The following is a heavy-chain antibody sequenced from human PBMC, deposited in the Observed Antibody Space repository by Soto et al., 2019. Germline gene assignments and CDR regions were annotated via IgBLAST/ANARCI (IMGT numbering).Heavy chain of an antibody. CDR3: AKGANSWSVYYYGMDV. CDR1: GFNLSHYG. J-gene: IGHJ6*02. Sequence: PRLSCAAYGFNLSHYGMHWVRQAPGKGLEWVSLTSYDGNKKYYGGSVEGRFTVSRDNSKKTVFLQMNSLRPEDTAVYYCAKGANSWSVYYYGMDVWGQGTAVTVSS. D-gene: IGHD3-16*01. CDR2: TSYDGNKK. V-gene: IGHV3-30*18.